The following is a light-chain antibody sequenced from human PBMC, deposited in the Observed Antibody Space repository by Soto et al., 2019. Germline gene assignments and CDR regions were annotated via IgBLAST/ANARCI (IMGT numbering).Light chain of an antibody. CDR3: SSYAGINNFVV. Sequence: QSALTQPPSASGSPGQSVTISCTGTSSDVGGHDYVSWYQQYPGKAPKLMIYEVSERPSGVPDRFSGSKSGNTASLTVSGVQAEDEADYHCSSYAGINNFVVFGGGTKLTVL. J-gene: IGLJ2*01. CDR1: SSDVGGHDY. V-gene: IGLV2-8*01. CDR2: EVS.